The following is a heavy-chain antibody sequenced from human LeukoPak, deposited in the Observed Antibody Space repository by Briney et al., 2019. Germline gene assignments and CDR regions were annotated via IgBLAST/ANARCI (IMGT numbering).Heavy chain of an antibody. J-gene: IGHJ5*02. V-gene: IGHV3-7*01. CDR2: IKHDGREE. Sequence: GESLRLSCEGSGFPFATYWMAWVRQAPGKGLEWVASIKHDGREEHYVDSIKGRFTISRDNGKNSVYLQMKNLRVEDTAMYYCSREFHPWGQGTLLIVSS. CDR1: GFPFATYW. CDR3: SREFHP.